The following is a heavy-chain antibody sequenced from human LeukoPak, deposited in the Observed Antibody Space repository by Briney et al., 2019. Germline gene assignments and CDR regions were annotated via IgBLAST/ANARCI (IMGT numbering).Heavy chain of an antibody. D-gene: IGHD6-6*01. Sequence: SETLSLTCTVSGGSISNYYWSWIRQPPGKGLEWIGEINHSGSTNYNPSLKSRVTISVDTSKNQFSLKLSSVTAADTAVYYCARRFSIAARRGRGNYFDYWGQGTLVTVSS. V-gene: IGHV4-34*01. CDR3: ARRFSIAARRGRGNYFDY. CDR2: INHSGST. J-gene: IGHJ4*02. CDR1: GGSISNYY.